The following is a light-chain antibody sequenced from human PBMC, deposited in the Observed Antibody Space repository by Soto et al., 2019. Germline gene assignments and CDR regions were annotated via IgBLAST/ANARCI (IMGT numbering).Light chain of an antibody. Sequence: QSVLTQPASVSGSPGQSITISCTGTVGLVSWYQQHPGKVPKLIIYDDTKRPSGVSSRFSGSKSGNTASLTISGLQTEDEADYYCLSYTISSSYVFGTGTKVTVL. J-gene: IGLJ1*01. CDR1: VGL. CDR3: LSYTISSSYV. CDR2: DDT. V-gene: IGLV2-14*02.